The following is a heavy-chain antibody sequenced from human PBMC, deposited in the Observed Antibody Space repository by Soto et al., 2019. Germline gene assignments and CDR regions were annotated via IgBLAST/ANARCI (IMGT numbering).Heavy chain of an antibody. Sequence: QVQLQESGPGLVKPSETLSLTCAVSGDSISSYYCMWIRQPPGKGLESIGYLYDGRSANYQPSLKSRITLSADTSTNQCSRTLSSMTAADTAVYYCALRSMAVVPEYWGQGTLVTVSS. CDR2: LYDGRSA. CDR1: GDSISSYY. CDR3: ALRSMAVVPEY. V-gene: IGHV4-59*01. J-gene: IGHJ4*02. D-gene: IGHD3-22*01.